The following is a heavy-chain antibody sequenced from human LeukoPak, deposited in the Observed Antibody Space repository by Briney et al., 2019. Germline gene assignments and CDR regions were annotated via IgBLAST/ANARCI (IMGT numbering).Heavy chain of an antibody. V-gene: IGHV1-18*01. Sequence: ASVKVSCKTSGYTFTSDGISWVRQAPGQGLEWMGWIGTYKGNTNYAQMFQGRVTMTTDTSTSTAYMELKNLRSDDTAVYYCARFRGYYFHYGMDVWGQGTTVTVSS. CDR3: ARFRGYYFHYGMDV. CDR1: GYTFTSDG. J-gene: IGHJ6*02. CDR2: IGTYKGNT.